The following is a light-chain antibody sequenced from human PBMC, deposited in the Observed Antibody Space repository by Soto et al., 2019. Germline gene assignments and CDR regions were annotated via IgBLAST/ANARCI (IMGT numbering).Light chain of an antibody. CDR3: SSFTSSSTLV. CDR2: DVS. V-gene: IGLV2-14*03. Sequence: QSALTQPASVSGSPGQSITISCTGANNDIGGFNYVSWYQQHPGKAPKLIIYDVSNRPSGVSNRFSGSKSGNTAFLTISGLQAEDETYYYCSSFTSSSTLVFGGGTKLTVL. J-gene: IGLJ2*01. CDR1: NNDIGGFNY.